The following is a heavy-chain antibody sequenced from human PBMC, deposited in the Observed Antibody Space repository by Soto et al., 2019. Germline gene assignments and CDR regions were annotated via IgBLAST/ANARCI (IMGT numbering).Heavy chain of an antibody. V-gene: IGHV3-23*01. CDR1: GFIFGNYM. Sequence: EVPLLESGGGLVQPGESLRLSCAVSGFIFGNYMMTWVRQAPGKGLEWVSTIRDGGESTYYADSVKGRFTISRDNSKYTLYLQMDNLGVEDTAVYYCAPHVHCSGGSCHYDAFDIRGQGTMVTVSS. CDR3: APHVHCSGGSCHYDAFDI. CDR2: IRDGGEST. D-gene: IGHD2-15*01. J-gene: IGHJ3*02.